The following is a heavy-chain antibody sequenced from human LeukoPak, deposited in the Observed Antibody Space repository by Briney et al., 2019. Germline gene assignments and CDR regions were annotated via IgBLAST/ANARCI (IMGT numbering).Heavy chain of an antibody. J-gene: IGHJ4*02. CDR2: MSPNSGDT. CDR1: GYTFTSYD. Sequence: ASVKVSCKASGYTFTSYDFNWVRQATGQRPEWMGWMSPNSGDTGCAQKFQDRVTMTRNTSISTAYMELSSLRSGDTAVYYCARGPPNWGYDYWGPGTLVTVSS. CDR3: ARGPPNWGYDY. D-gene: IGHD7-27*01. V-gene: IGHV1-8*01.